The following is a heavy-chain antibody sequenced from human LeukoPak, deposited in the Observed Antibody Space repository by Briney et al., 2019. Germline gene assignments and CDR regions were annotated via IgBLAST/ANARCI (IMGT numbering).Heavy chain of an antibody. CDR3: AQSIAAAGYYFDY. CDR1: GYTFTSYG. D-gene: IGHD6-13*01. CDR2: ISAYNGNT. Sequence: ASVKVSCKVSGYTFTSYGISWVRQAPGQGLEWMGWISAYNGNTNYAQKLRGRVTMTTDTSTSTAYMELRILRSDDTAVYYCAQSIAAAGYYFDYWGQGTLVTVSS. V-gene: IGHV1-18*01. J-gene: IGHJ4*02.